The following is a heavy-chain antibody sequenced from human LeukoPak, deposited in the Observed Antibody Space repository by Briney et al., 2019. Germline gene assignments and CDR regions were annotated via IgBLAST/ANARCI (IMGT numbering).Heavy chain of an antibody. Sequence: GGSLRLSCAASGFSVSSNYMAWVRQAPGKGLEWVSVIYNGGSTKYGDSVKDRCTISRDNSKNALHLQMNSLRAEDTALYYCARASRWLAFDDWGQGALVTVSS. CDR3: ARASRWLAFDD. CDR1: GFSVSSNY. CDR2: IYNGGST. D-gene: IGHD6-19*01. V-gene: IGHV3-66*01. J-gene: IGHJ4*02.